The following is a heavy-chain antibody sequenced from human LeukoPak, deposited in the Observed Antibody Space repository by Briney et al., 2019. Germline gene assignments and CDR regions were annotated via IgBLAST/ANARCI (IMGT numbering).Heavy chain of an antibody. CDR1: GFSFSTYE. D-gene: IGHD1-26*01. CDR2: ISGSGTTI. CDR3: TSGSHFS. V-gene: IGHV3-48*03. J-gene: IGHJ4*02. Sequence: GGSLRLSCAASGFSFSTYEMNWVRQAPGKGLEWISYISGSGTTIDYTDSVKGRFTISRDNAKNSVYLQMNSLRAEDTAVYFCTSGSHFSWGQGTLVTVSS.